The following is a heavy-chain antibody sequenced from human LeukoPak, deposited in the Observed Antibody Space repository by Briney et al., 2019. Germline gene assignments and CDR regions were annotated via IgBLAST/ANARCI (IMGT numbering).Heavy chain of an antibody. CDR1: GGTFSTYA. Sequence: ASVKVSCKASGGTFSTYAISWLRQAPGQGLEWMGGIIPIYGIANYAQKLRGRVTITADESTSTSYMEVNGLRSEDTAVYYCAREATPQTSTLYYYYYYMDVWGNGTPVTVSS. J-gene: IGHJ6*03. CDR3: AREATPQTSTLYYYYYYMDV. D-gene: IGHD1/OR15-1a*01. V-gene: IGHV1-69*13. CDR2: IIPIYGIA.